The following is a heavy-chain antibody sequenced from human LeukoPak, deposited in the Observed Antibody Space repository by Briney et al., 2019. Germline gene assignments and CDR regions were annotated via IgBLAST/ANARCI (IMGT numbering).Heavy chain of an antibody. Sequence: SETLSLTCAVSGGSISSGGYSWSWVRQPPGKGLEWIGYISHSGSTYYNPSLKSRVTISVDRSKNQFSLELTSVTAADTAVYYCARYSSTWPYWYFDLWGRGTLVTVSS. CDR3: ARYSSTWPYWYFDL. J-gene: IGHJ2*01. D-gene: IGHD6-13*01. V-gene: IGHV4-30-2*01. CDR2: ISHSGST. CDR1: GGSISSGGYS.